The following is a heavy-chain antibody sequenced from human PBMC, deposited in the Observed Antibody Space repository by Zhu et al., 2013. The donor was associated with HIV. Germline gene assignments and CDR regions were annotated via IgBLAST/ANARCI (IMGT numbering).Heavy chain of an antibody. D-gene: IGHD6-13*01. V-gene: IGHV1-69*01. J-gene: IGHJ4*02. CDR2: IIPAFGVV. CDR1: GGSFSHYA. Sequence: QVTVMQSEAVVKKPGSSVRVSCKSAGGSFSHYAMNWVRQAPGQGFEWMGGIIPAFGVVNYAQRFQGRITITADESTSTAYMELRSLRSDDTAVYYCARSPTSRSSWYSYFDYWGQGTLVTVSS. CDR3: ARSPTSRSSWYSYFDY.